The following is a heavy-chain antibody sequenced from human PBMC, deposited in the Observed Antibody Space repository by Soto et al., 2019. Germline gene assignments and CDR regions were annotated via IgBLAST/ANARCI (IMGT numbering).Heavy chain of an antibody. Sequence: EVQLVESGGGLVQPGRSLRLSCAASGFTFDVYAMHWVRQAPGKGLEWVSGISWNSGSIGYADSVKGRFTISRDNAKNSLYLQMNSLRAEDTALYYCAKDTVVAATEYYFDYWGQGTLVTVSS. D-gene: IGHD2-15*01. CDR1: GFTFDVYA. CDR2: ISWNSGSI. J-gene: IGHJ4*02. V-gene: IGHV3-9*01. CDR3: AKDTVVAATEYYFDY.